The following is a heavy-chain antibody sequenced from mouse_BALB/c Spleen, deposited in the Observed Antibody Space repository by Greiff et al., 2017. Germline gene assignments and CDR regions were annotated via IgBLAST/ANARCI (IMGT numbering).Heavy chain of an antibody. CDR2: IYPGDGDT. D-gene: IGHD4-1*01. CDR3: ARGGTGTGFAY. CDR1: GYTFTSYW. Sequence: VQLQQSGAELARPGASVMLSCKASGYTFTSYWMQWVKQRPGQGLEWIGAIYPGDGDTRYTQKFKGKATLTADKSSSTAYMQLSSLASEDSAVYYCARGGTGTGFAYWGQGTLVTVSA. J-gene: IGHJ3*01. V-gene: IGHV1-87*01.